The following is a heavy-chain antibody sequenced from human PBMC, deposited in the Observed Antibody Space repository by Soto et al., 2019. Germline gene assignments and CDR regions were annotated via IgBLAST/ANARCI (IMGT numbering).Heavy chain of an antibody. V-gene: IGHV4-34*01. J-gene: IGHJ4*02. CDR2: INHSGST. Sequence: QSQTLSLTCAVYGGSFSGYYWSWIRQPPGKGLEWIGEINHSGSTNYNPSLKSRVTISVDTSKNQFSLKLSSVTAADTAVYYCARASGYCSSTSCYAIVDYWGQGTLVTVSS. CDR1: GGSFSGYY. CDR3: ARASGYCSSTSCYAIVDY. D-gene: IGHD2-2*01.